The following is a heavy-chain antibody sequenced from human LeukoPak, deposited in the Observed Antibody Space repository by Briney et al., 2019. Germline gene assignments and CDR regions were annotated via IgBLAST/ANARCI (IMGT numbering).Heavy chain of an antibody. CDR2: ISSSGSTI. Sequence: QPGGSLRLSCAASGFTFSSYEMNWVRQAPGKGLEWVSYISSSGSTIYYADSVKGRFTISRDNAKNSLYLQMNSLRAEDTAVYYCAREDYSGYDFYDYWGQGFLVTVSS. D-gene: IGHD5-12*01. V-gene: IGHV3-48*03. CDR3: AREDYSGYDFYDY. J-gene: IGHJ4*02. CDR1: GFTFSSYE.